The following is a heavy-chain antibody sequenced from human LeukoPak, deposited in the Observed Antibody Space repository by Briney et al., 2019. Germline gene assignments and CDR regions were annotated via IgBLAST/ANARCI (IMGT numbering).Heavy chain of an antibody. V-gene: IGHV1-18*01. CDR1: GYTFTSYG. J-gene: IGHJ4*02. D-gene: IGHD2-15*01. CDR3: ARVSKYCSGGSCYFLTPPDY. CDR2: ISAYNGNT. Sequence: GASVKVSCKASGYTFTSYGISWVRQAPGQGLEWMGWISAYNGNTNYAQKLQGRVTMTTDTSTSTAYMELRSLRSDDTAVYYCARVSKYCSGGSCYFLTPPDYWGQGTLVTVPS.